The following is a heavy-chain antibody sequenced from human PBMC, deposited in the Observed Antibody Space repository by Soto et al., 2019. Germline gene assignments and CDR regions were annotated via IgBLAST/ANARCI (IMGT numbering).Heavy chain of an antibody. J-gene: IGHJ6*02. CDR3: ARDPGIVVVPAAEYYYYGMDV. CDR1: GGSISSYY. V-gene: IGHV4-4*07. D-gene: IGHD2-2*01. CDR2: IYTSGST. Sequence: PSETLSLTCTVSGGSISSYYWSWIRQPAGKGLEWIGRIYTSGSTNCNPSLKSRVTMSVDTSKNQFSLKLSSVTAADTAVYYCARDPGIVVVPAAEYYYYGMDVWGQGTTVTVSS.